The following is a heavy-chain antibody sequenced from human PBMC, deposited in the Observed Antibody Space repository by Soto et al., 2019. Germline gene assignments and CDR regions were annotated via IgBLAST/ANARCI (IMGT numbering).Heavy chain of an antibody. CDR3: ARDKAGTTLTYYFRMDV. D-gene: IGHD1-7*01. V-gene: IGHV4-59*01. J-gene: IGHJ6*02. Sequence: SATLSLTCAVYGRSFSGYYWSWIRQPPGKGLEWIGYTHYSGSSNYNPSLKSRVTISVDTSKNQFSLKLSSVTSADTALYFCARDKAGTTLTYYFRMDVCCQWTTVT. CDR2: THYSGSS. CDR1: GRSFSGYY.